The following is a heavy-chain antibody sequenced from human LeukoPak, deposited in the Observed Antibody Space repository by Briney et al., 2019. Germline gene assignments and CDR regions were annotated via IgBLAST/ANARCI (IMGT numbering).Heavy chain of an antibody. CDR3: AKAEGYCSGTWCFRWFDW. J-gene: IGHJ4*02. CDR1: GFTFSNYW. D-gene: IGHD2-15*01. Sequence: GGSLRLSCAASGFTFSNYWMSWVRQAPGKGLEWVANIKQDGSEKAYVDSVKGRFTISRANAKNSLFLQVNSLRAEDTAVYYCAKAEGYCSGTWCFRWFDWWGQGTLVTVSS. CDR2: IKQDGSEK. V-gene: IGHV3-7*03.